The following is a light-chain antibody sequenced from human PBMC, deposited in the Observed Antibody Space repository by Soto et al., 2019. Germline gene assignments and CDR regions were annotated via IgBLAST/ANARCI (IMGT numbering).Light chain of an antibody. Sequence: QSALTQPPSVSAAPGQKVTISCSGSTSNIGNNYVSWYQQFPGTAPKLLIYDNNKRPSGIPDRFSGSKSGTSATLGITGLQTGDEADYHCGTWDNSLSAVVFGGGTKLTVL. CDR1: TSNIGNNY. V-gene: IGLV1-51*01. CDR3: GTWDNSLSAVV. J-gene: IGLJ2*01. CDR2: DNN.